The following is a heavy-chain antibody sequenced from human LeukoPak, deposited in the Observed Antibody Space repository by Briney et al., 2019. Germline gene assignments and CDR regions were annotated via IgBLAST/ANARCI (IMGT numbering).Heavy chain of an antibody. J-gene: IGHJ4*02. D-gene: IGHD5-24*01. CDR2: FSGSGGDT. V-gene: IGHV3-23*01. Sequence: AGGSLRLSCAASGFTFSSYAMRWVRQAPGKGLEWVSAFSGSGGDTYYADSVKGRFTISRDNSKNTLYLQMNSLRAEDTAVYYCAKSGYNRFDYWGQGTLVTVSS. CDR1: GFTFSSYA. CDR3: AKSGYNRFDY.